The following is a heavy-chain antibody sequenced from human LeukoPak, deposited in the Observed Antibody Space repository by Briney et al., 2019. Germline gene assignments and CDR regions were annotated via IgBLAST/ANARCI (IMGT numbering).Heavy chain of an antibody. Sequence: SETLSLTCTVSGGSLSSASYYWSWIRQPPGKGLEWIGYIYYSGSTNYNPSLKSRVTISVDTSKNQFSLKLSSVTAADTAVYYCARALKGADYYYYYMDVWGKGTTVTVSS. V-gene: IGHV4-61*01. D-gene: IGHD1-26*01. CDR2: IYYSGST. J-gene: IGHJ6*03. CDR3: ARALKGADYYYYYMDV. CDR1: GGSLSSASYY.